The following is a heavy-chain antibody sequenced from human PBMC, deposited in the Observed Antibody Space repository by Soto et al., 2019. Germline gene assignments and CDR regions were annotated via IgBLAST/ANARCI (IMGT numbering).Heavy chain of an antibody. CDR1: GFTFSSYA. D-gene: IGHD1-26*01. V-gene: IGHV3-30-3*01. CDR2: ISYDGSNK. CDR3: AREGWELPYIDY. J-gene: IGHJ4*02. Sequence: QPGGSLRLSCAASGFTFSSYAMHWVRQAPGEGLEWVAVISYDGSNKYYADSVKGRFTISRDNSKNTLYLQMNSLRAEDTAVYYYAREGWELPYIDYWGQGTLVTVSS.